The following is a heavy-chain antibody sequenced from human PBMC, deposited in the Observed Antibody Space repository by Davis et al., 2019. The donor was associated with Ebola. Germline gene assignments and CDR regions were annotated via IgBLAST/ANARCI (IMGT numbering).Heavy chain of an antibody. Sequence: GGSLRLSCAASGFTFRSYWMSWVRQAPGKGLEWVANIKQDGSEKYYVDSVKGRFTISRDNAKNSLYLQMNSLRAEDTAVYYCARDEPGWYFGPSSVYFDYWGQGTLVTVSS. CDR3: ARDEPGWYFGPSSVYFDY. D-gene: IGHD6-19*01. CDR1: GFTFRSYW. V-gene: IGHV3-7*01. CDR2: IKQDGSEK. J-gene: IGHJ4*02.